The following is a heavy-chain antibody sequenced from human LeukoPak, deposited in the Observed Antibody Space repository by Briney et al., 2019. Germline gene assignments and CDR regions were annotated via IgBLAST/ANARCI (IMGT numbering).Heavy chain of an antibody. CDR1: GGSISSYY. CDR2: IYYSGST. D-gene: IGHD3-10*01. Sequence: SETLSLTCTVSGGSISSYYWSWIRQPPGKGLEWIGYIYYSGSTNYNPSLKSRVTISVDTSKNQFSLRLSSVTAADTAVYYCARGLDYYASGSQIDYWGQGTLVTVSS. J-gene: IGHJ4*02. CDR3: ARGLDYYASGSQIDY. V-gene: IGHV4-59*01.